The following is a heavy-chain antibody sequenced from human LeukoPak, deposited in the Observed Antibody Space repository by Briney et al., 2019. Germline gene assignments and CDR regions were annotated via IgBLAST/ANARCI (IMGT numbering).Heavy chain of an antibody. Sequence: PGGTLRLSCAASGFTFSNYGMSWVRQAPGKGLEWVSGISWNSGSIGYADSVKGRFTISRDNAKNSLYLQMNSLRAEDTALYYCAKGYSYYYDSSGYYGLGYWGQGTLVTVSS. CDR1: GFTFSNYG. CDR2: ISWNSGSI. J-gene: IGHJ4*02. V-gene: IGHV3-9*01. D-gene: IGHD3-22*01. CDR3: AKGYSYYYDSSGYYGLGY.